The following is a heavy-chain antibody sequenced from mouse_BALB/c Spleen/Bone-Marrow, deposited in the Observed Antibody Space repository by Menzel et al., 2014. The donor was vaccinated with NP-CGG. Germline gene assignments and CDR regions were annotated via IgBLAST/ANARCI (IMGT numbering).Heavy chain of an antibody. J-gene: IGHJ4*01. Sequence: VQLQQSGDELVKPGASVKLSCMASGFTFTSYWIHWVKQRPGQGPEWIGEINPSNGRTNYNEKFKSKATLTEDKSSSTAYMQLSSLTSEDSAVYYRARDGNYRYAMDYWGQGTSVTVSS. CDR3: ARDGNYRYAMDY. V-gene: IGHV1S81*02. CDR2: INPSNGRT. CDR1: GFTFTSYW. D-gene: IGHD2-1*01.